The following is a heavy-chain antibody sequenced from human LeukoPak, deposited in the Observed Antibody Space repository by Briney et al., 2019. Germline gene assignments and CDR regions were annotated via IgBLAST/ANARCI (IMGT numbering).Heavy chain of an antibody. Sequence: SVKVSCKASGGNFGNYVIHWVRQAPGQGLEWMGRITPFFGVANYAQTFQDRVTFTADKITNTAYMQISSLKSEDTAVYFCARDTNEEYSSSSDGLAVWGQGTTATVSS. V-gene: IGHV1-69*04. CDR2: ITPFFGVA. D-gene: IGHD6-6*01. CDR1: GGNFGNYV. CDR3: ARDTNEEYSSSSDGLAV. J-gene: IGHJ6*02.